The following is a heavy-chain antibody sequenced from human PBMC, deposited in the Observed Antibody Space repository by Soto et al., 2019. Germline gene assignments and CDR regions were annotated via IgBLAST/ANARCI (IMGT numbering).Heavy chain of an antibody. CDR3: AKDKYISKDFWSGYYGLFDY. V-gene: IGHV3-23*01. J-gene: IGHJ4*02. Sequence: GGSLRLSCAASGFTFSSYAMSWVRQAPGKGLEWVSAISGSGGSTYYADSVKGRFTISRDNSKNTLYLQMNSLRAEDTAIYFCAKDKYISKDFWSGYYGLFDYWGQGTLVTVSS. CDR1: GFTFSSYA. CDR2: ISGSGGST. D-gene: IGHD3-3*01.